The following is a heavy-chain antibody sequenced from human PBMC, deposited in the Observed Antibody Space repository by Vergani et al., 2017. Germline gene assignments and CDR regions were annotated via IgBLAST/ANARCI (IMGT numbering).Heavy chain of an antibody. CDR2: INSNSGRT. D-gene: IGHD4-11*01. V-gene: IGHV1-2*02. CDR3: ARGSNFIDY. Sequence: QVQLVQSGAEVKHPGASVKVSCKASGYSFTGYYIHWVRQAPGQGLEWMGWINSNSGRTKYAQKFQGRVTMTRDTSISPAYMEVSRLRFDATDVDYCARGSNFIDYGGQGTLVTVSS. J-gene: IGHJ4*02. CDR1: GYSFTGYY.